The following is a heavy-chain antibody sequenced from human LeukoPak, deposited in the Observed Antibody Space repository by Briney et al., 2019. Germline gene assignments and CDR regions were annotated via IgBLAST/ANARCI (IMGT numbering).Heavy chain of an antibody. CDR1: GGSISSGDYY. CDR2: IYYSGST. Sequence: PSETLSLTCTVSGGSISSGDYYWSWIRQPPGKGLEWIGYIYYSGSTYYNPSLKSRVTISVDTSKNQFSLKLSSVTAADTAVYYCARVDSSLEAFDIWGQGTTVTVSS. D-gene: IGHD6-13*01. V-gene: IGHV4-30-4*08. J-gene: IGHJ3*02. CDR3: ARVDSSLEAFDI.